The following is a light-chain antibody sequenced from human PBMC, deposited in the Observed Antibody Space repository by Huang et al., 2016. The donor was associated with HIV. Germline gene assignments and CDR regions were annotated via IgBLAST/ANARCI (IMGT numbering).Light chain of an antibody. J-gene: IGKJ3*01. V-gene: IGKV3-11*01. Sequence: EVLLTQSPATLSLSPVERATLSCRASQDINTYLAWYQQKPGQAPRLLIYDATTKDTYSPGRIRGSGSGTDFTLTITNLEREDFAIYFCQQRSNWPPITFGHGTKLDIK. CDR2: DAT. CDR1: QDINTY. CDR3: QQRSNWPPIT.